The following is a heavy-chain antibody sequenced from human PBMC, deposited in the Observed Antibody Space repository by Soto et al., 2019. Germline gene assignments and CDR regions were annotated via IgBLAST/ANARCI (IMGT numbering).Heavy chain of an antibody. J-gene: IGHJ4*02. D-gene: IGHD2-21*01. CDR2: IRGDGTDI. V-gene: IGHV3-43*01. CDR3: AKERDCGGVCFYFDF. CDR1: GFDFNRFT. Sequence: EVQLVQSGGRVVPPGGSLRLSCAASGFDFNRFTMHWVRQTPERGLEWVSYIRGDGTDIRYADSVRGRFTISRDNTKNSLYLQMYSLTTEDTALYYCAKERDCGGVCFYFDFWGQGAQVTVSS.